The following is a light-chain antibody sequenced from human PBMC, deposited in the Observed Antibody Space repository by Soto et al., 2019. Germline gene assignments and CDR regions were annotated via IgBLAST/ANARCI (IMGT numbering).Light chain of an antibody. CDR3: SSYTSSRTYV. V-gene: IGLV2-14*01. CDR2: DVS. CDR1: SSDVGGYNY. J-gene: IGLJ1*01. Sequence: QSALTQPASVSGSHGQSITISCTGTSSDVGGYNYVSWYQQHPGKAPKLMIYDVSDRPSGVSNRFSGSKSGNTASLTISGLQSEDEADYYCSSYTSSRTYVFGTGTKLTVL.